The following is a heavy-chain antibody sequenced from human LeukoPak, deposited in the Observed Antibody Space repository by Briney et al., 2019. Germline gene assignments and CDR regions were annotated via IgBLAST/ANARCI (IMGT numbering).Heavy chain of an antibody. CDR1: GFTVSSNY. Sequence: PGGFLRLSCAASGFTVSSNYMSWVRQAPGKGLEWVSVIYSGGSTYYADSVKGRFTISRDNAKNSLYLQMNSLRAEDTAVYYCARYCSSTSCYYGMDVWGQGTTVTVSS. J-gene: IGHJ6*02. D-gene: IGHD2-2*01. V-gene: IGHV3-53*01. CDR2: IYSGGST. CDR3: ARYCSSTSCYYGMDV.